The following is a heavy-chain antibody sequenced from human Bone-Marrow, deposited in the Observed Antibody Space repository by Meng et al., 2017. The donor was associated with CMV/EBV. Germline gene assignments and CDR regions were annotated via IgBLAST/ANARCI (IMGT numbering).Heavy chain of an antibody. CDR1: GYTFTSYD. J-gene: IGHJ4*02. CDR3: ARTAGGSYYHFDY. D-gene: IGHD1-26*01. Sequence: ASVKVSCKASGYTFTSYDINWVRQATGQGLEWMGWMNPNSGNTGYAQKFQGRVTITRNTSISTAYMELSRLRSDDTAVYYCARTAGGSYYHFDYWGQGTLVTVSS. V-gene: IGHV1-8*03. CDR2: MNPNSGNT.